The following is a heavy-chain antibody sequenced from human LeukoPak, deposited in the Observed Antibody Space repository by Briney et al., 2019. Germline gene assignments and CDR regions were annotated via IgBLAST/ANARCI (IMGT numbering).Heavy chain of an antibody. Sequence: SETLSLTCSVYGASISGYYWRWIRLHAGKGLEWIGRSYNNGSTNCNPSLKSRVTISVDTSKNHLSLRLKSVTAADTAVYYCTRDIGSGDYVFFDSWGQGTRVTVSS. V-gene: IGHV4-4*07. CDR3: TRDIGSGDYVFFDS. J-gene: IGHJ4*02. D-gene: IGHD4-17*01. CDR2: SYNNGST. CDR1: GASISGYY.